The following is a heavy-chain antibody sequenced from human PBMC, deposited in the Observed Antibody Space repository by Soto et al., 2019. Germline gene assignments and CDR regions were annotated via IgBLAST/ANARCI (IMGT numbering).Heavy chain of an antibody. J-gene: IGHJ5*02. CDR2: IYYSGST. Sequence: SETLSLTCTVSGGSISSYYWSWIRQPPGKGLEWIGYIYYSGSTNYNPSLKSRVTISVDTSKNQFSLKLSSVTAADTAVYYCARLPLSALNWFDPWGQGTLVTVSS. V-gene: IGHV4-59*08. D-gene: IGHD3-16*01. CDR1: GGSISSYY. CDR3: ARLPLSALNWFDP.